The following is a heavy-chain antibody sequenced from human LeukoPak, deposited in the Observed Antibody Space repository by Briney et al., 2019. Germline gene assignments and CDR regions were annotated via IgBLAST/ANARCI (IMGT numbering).Heavy chain of an antibody. CDR2: IKQDGSEK. CDR1: GFTFSSYW. Sequence: GGSLGLSCAASGFTFSSYWMSWVLQAQGKGLEWVANIKQDGSEKYYGDSVKGRFTISRDNAKNSLYLQMNSLRAEDTAVYYCARGHYYYDSSGYYYYYYYYMDVWGKGTTVTVSS. V-gene: IGHV3-7*01. D-gene: IGHD3-22*01. CDR3: ARGHYYYDSSGYYYYYYYYMDV. J-gene: IGHJ6*03.